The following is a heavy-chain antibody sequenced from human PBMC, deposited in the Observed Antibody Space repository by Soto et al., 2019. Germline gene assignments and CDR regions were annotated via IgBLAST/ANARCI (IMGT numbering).Heavy chain of an antibody. V-gene: IGHV4-34*01. CDR3: ARLTPGTYYDFWSGYYYYGMDV. CDR1: GGSFSGYY. Sequence: SETLSLTCAVCGGSFSGYYWSWIRQPPGEGLEWIGEINHSGSTNYNPSLKSRVTISVDTSKNQFSLKLSSVTAADTAVYYCARLTPGTYYDFWSGYYYYGMDVWGQGTTVTVSS. D-gene: IGHD3-3*01. J-gene: IGHJ6*02. CDR2: INHSGST.